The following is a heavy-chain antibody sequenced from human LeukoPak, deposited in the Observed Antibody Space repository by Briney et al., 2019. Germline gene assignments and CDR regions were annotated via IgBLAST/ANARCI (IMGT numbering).Heavy chain of an antibody. V-gene: IGHV3-23*01. CDR1: RFTFSSYA. D-gene: IGHD3-10*01. CDR2: ISASDGRT. Sequence: GGSLRLSCAASRFTFSSYAMSWVRQAPGKGLEWVSAISASDGRTWYADSVRGRFTISRDNFKNTLYVQINSLRAEDTAVYYCVRDKRFPDDVFDIWGQGTLVTVSS. CDR3: VRDKRFPDDVFDI. J-gene: IGHJ3*02.